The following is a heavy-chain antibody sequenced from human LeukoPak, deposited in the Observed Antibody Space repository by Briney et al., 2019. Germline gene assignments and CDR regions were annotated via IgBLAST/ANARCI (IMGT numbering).Heavy chain of an antibody. J-gene: IGHJ4*02. CDR1: GFTFTSYS. Sequence: GGSLRLSCAASGFTFTSYSMNWVRQAPGKGLEWVSTISGGGGSTYYADSVKGRFTISRDDSKNTLYLQVNSLRAEDTAVYYCAKGGKWDVTPFDYWGQGTLVTVSS. V-gene: IGHV3-23*01. D-gene: IGHD1-26*01. CDR3: AKGGKWDVTPFDY. CDR2: ISGGGGST.